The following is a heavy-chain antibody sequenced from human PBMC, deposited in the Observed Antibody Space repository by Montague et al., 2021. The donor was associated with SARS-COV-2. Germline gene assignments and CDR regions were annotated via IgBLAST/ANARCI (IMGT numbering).Heavy chain of an antibody. CDR1: GGSSSGYY. Sequence: SETLSLTCAVYGGSSSGYYWTWIRQSPGKGLEWIAEINHSGTTNYNFNPSLRSRVTISVDTSKSQFSLQLSSVTAADTGVYYCARWDPQTLTLIGLRGKSASDYWGQGTLVTVSS. CDR2: INHSGTT. V-gene: IGHV4-34*01. D-gene: IGHD4-23*01. CDR3: ARWDPQTLTLIGLRGKSASDY. J-gene: IGHJ4*02.